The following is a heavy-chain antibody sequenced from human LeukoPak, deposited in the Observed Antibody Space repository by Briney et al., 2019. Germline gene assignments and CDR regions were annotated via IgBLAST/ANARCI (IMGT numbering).Heavy chain of an antibody. CDR1: GFTFSSYG. V-gene: IGHV3-33*01. CDR2: IWYDGSNK. J-gene: IGHJ4*02. D-gene: IGHD3-10*01. Sequence: GRSLRLSCAASGFTFSSYGMHWVRQAPGKGLEWVAVIWYDGSNKYYADSVKGRFTISRDNSENTLYLQMNSLRAEDTAVYYCAGSFGELLDYWGQGTLVTVSS. CDR3: AGSFGELLDY.